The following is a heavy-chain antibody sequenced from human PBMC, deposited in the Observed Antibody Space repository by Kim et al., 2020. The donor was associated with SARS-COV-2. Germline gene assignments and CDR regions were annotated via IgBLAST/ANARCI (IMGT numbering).Heavy chain of an antibody. D-gene: IGHD1-26*01. CDR3: AREIVSYYGIDV. CDR2: K. Sequence: KLYGVSVKVRYTISGDKSKNTLNVQMDSLRAEDTAVYYCAREIVSYYGIDVWGQGTTLTVSS. V-gene: IGHV3-30*01. J-gene: IGHJ6*02.